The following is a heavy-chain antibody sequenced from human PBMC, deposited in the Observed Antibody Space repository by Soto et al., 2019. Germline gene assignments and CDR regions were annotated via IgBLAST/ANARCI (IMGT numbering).Heavy chain of an antibody. D-gene: IGHD2-15*01. Sequence: EVQLVESGGGLVQPGRSLRLSCAASGFTFDDYAMHWVRQAPGKGLEWVSGISWNSGSIGYADSVKGRFTISRDNAKNTLEMQMNSLRAEDTALYYCAKGGPLLTEGGGYWGQGTLVTVSS. V-gene: IGHV3-9*01. CDR3: AKGGPLLTEGGGY. CDR1: GFTFDDYA. J-gene: IGHJ4*02. CDR2: ISWNSGSI.